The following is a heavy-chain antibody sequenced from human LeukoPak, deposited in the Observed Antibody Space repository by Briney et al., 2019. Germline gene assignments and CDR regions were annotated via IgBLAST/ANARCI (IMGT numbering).Heavy chain of an antibody. Sequence: SETLSLTCTVSADSIRISTYYWAWVRQPPGKGLEWIGSIYSSGTTYYNPSLKSRVTISVDTSKNQFSLKLSSVTAADTAVYYCARNDIVVVPAAVTTFDYWGQGTLVTVSS. V-gene: IGHV4-39*07. D-gene: IGHD2-2*01. CDR2: IYSSGTT. CDR1: ADSIRISTYY. J-gene: IGHJ4*02. CDR3: ARNDIVVVPAAVTTFDY.